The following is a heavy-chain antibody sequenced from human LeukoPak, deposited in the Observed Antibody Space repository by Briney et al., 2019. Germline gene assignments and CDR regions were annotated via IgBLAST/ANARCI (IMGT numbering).Heavy chain of an antibody. V-gene: IGHV4-34*01. J-gene: IGHJ4*02. D-gene: IGHD5-18*01. CDR1: GGSFSGYY. CDR2: INHSGNT. Sequence: SETLSLTCAVYGGSFSGYYWSWIRQPPGKGLEWIGEINHSGNTNYNPSLKSRVTISVDTSKNQFSLKLSSVAAADTAVYYCAGGYSVYYFDYWGQGTLVTVSS. CDR3: AGGYSVYYFDY.